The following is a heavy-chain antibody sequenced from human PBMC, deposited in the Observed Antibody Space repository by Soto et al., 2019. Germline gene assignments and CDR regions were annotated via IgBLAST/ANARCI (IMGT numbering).Heavy chain of an antibody. J-gene: IGHJ5*02. CDR2: VYYSGGP. CDR3: VMFVDAATTQISFLS. D-gene: IGHD3-16*01. Sequence: PETLCLTCDVSGGSIDNSHSLWGWVRQPPGRGLEFLGSVYYSGGPYYNPSLKSRVTVSVDTSKNQVSLRVRSVTVAETGMDYCVMFVDAATTQISFLSLGQ. CDR1: GGSIDNSHSL. V-gene: IGHV4-39*01.